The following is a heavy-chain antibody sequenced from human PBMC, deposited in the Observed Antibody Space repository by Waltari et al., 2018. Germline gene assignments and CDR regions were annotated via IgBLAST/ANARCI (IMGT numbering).Heavy chain of an antibody. CDR1: GFTFSSYS. D-gene: IGHD6-6*01. Sequence: EVQLVESGGGLVKPGGSLRLSCAASGFTFSSYSMNWVRAAPGKGLEWFSCISSSRSYIYYADAVKGRFTISRYNAKNSLYLQMNSLRAEDTAVYYCASDSPGLDRGAFDIWGQGTMVTVSS. CDR3: ASDSPGLDRGAFDI. CDR2: ISSSRSYI. V-gene: IGHV3-21*01. J-gene: IGHJ3*02.